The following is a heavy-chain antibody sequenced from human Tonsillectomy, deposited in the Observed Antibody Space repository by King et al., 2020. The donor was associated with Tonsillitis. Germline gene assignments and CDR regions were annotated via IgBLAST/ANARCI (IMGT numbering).Heavy chain of an antibody. CDR2: ISAYTGNT. V-gene: IGHV1-18*01. J-gene: IGHJ4*02. CDR1: GYTFTSCG. D-gene: IGHD3-3*01. CDR3: AGATKYYDFWSGSFDY. Sequence: VQLVESGAEVKKPGASVKVSCKASGYTFTSCGISWVRQAPGQGLEWMGWISAYTGNTNYAQKLQGRVTMTTDTSTSTAYMELRSLRSDDTAVYYCAGATKYYDFWSGSFDYWGQGTLVTVSS.